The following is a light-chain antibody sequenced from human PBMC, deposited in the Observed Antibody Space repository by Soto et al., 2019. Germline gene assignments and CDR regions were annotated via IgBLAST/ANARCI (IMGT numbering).Light chain of an antibody. CDR1: QGISNK. CDR2: AAS. Sequence: DMPMTQSPSSLSASVGDRVSITCRASQGISNKLAWYQQKPGKAPNLLIYAASTLQSGVPSRFSGSGSGTHFTLTISSLQPEDVATYYCQKYNSAPTFGQGTRLEI. J-gene: IGKJ5*01. V-gene: IGKV1-27*01. CDR3: QKYNSAPT.